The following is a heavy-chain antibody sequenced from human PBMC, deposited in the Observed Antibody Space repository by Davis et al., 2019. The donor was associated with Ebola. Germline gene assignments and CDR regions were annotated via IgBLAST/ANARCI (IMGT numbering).Heavy chain of an antibody. D-gene: IGHD4-17*01. J-gene: IGHJ5*02. CDR1: GFIFSRYA. V-gene: IGHV3-23*01. Sequence: PGGSLRLSCAAYGFIFSRYAMSWVRQAPGKGLEWVSSISVRSITYHADSVKGRFTISRDNSKNTLYLQMNSLRAEDTAVYYCAKVHPPTTVTTGWFDPWGQGTLVTVSS. CDR2: ISVRSIT. CDR3: AKVHPPTTVTTGWFDP.